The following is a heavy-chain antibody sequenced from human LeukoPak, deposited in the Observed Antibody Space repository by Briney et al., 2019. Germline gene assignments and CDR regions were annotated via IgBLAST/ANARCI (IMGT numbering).Heavy chain of an antibody. Sequence: ASVKVSCKASGYTFTSYAMHWVRQAPGQRLEWMGWINAGNGNTKYSQKFQGRVTMTRDTSTSTVYMELSSLRSEDTAVYYCARGDYYDSSGSSGDYFDYWGQGTLVTVSS. CDR3: ARGDYYDSSGSSGDYFDY. V-gene: IGHV1-3*01. CDR2: INAGNGNT. D-gene: IGHD3-22*01. CDR1: GYTFTSYA. J-gene: IGHJ4*02.